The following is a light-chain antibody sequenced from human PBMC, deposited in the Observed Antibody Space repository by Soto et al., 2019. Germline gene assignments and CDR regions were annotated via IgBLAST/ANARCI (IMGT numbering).Light chain of an antibody. Sequence: DIQMTQSPSTLSASVGDRVTITCRASQSISSWLAWYQQKPGKAPNLLIYDASSLESGVPSRFSGSGSGTELTITISSLQPDDFETYYCQQYNSYSRTFGQGTKVDIK. J-gene: IGKJ1*01. CDR1: QSISSW. CDR3: QQYNSYSRT. CDR2: DAS. V-gene: IGKV1-5*01.